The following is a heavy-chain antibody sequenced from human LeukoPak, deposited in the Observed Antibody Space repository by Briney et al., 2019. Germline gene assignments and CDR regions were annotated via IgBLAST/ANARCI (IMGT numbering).Heavy chain of an antibody. D-gene: IGHD5/OR15-5a*01. CDR2: INPNSGGT. V-gene: IGHV1-2*02. Sequence: ASVKVSCKASGYTFTGYYMHWVRQAPGQGLEWMGWINPNSGGTNYAQKFQGRVTMTRDTSISTAYMELSRLRSDDTAVYYCAGVYARRYYFDYWGQGTLVTVSS. J-gene: IGHJ4*02. CDR3: AGVYARRYYFDY. CDR1: GYTFTGYY.